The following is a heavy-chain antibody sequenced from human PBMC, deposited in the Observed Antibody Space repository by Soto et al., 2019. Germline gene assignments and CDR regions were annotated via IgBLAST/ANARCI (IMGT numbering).Heavy chain of an antibody. V-gene: IGHV3-33*01. CDR1: GFTFSSYG. D-gene: IGHD6-19*01. J-gene: IGHJ3*02. CDR2: IWYDGSNK. Sequence: QVQLVESGGGVVQPGRSLRLSCAASGFTFSSYGMHWVRQAPGKGLEWVAVIWYDGSNKYYADSVKGRFTISRDNSKNTLYLQMNSLRAEDTAVYYCARGGLAVADPGAFDIWGQGTMVTVSS. CDR3: ARGGLAVADPGAFDI.